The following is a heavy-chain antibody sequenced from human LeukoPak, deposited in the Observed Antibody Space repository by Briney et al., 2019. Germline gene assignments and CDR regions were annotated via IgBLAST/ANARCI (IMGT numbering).Heavy chain of an antibody. V-gene: IGHV3-30*02. CDR3: AKDHIVVVPAAKYNWFDP. CDR1: GFTFSSYG. D-gene: IGHD2-2*01. J-gene: IGHJ5*02. Sequence: GGSLRLSCAASGFTFSSYGMHWVRQAPGKGLEWVAFIRYDGSNKYYADSVKGRFTISRDNSKNTLYLQMNSLRAEDTAVYYCAKDHIVVVPAAKYNWFDPWGQGTLVTVSS. CDR2: IRYDGSNK.